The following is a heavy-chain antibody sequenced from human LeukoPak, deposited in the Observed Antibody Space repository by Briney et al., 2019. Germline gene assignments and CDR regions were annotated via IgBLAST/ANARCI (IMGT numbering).Heavy chain of an antibody. V-gene: IGHV3-23*01. D-gene: IGHD3-22*01. J-gene: IGHJ4*02. CDR1: GFTLSSYA. CDR3: AASYYYDSSGYYGPFDY. Sequence: PGGSLRLSCAASGFTLSSYAMSWVRQAPGKGLEWVSAISGSGGSTYYADSVKGRFTISRDNSKNTLYLQMNSLRAEDTAVYYCAASYYYDSSGYYGPFDYWGQGTLVTVSS. CDR2: ISGSGGST.